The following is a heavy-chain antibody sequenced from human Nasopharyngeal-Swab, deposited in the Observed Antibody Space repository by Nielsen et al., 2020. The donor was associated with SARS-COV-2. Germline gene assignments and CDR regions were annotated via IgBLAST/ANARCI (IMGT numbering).Heavy chain of an antibody. D-gene: IGHD6-19*01. CDR1: GIGFSSGW. J-gene: IGHJ4*02. Sequence: ESLKISCSTSGIGFSSGWNSWDRQAPWKGLEWVGRIKRKADGGTVEYSTAVRGRFSISRDDSRNTLFLQMNRLKTEDTAVYYCTTLHRTGWFWGQGTLVTVSS. CDR2: IKRKADGGTV. CDR3: TTLHRTGWF. V-gene: IGHV3-15*01.